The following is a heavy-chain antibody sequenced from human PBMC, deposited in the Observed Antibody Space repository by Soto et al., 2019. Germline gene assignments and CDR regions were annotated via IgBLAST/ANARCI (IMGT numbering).Heavy chain of an antibody. V-gene: IGHV1-46*01. CDR2: INPSGGST. D-gene: IGHD6-13*01. CDR3: ATDITSAAGMLY. J-gene: IGHJ4*02. CDR1: GYTFTSYY. Sequence: QVQLVQSGAEVKKPGASVKVSCKASGYTFTSYYMHWVRQAPGQGLEWMGIINPSGGSTSYAQKFQGRVTMTRDTSTSTVYMELSSLSSEDTAVYYCATDITSAAGMLYWGQGTLVTVSS.